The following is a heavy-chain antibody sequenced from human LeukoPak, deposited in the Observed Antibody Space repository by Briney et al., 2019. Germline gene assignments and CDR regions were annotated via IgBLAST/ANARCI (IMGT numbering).Heavy chain of an antibody. D-gene: IGHD6-13*01. Sequence: GGSLSLSCAASGFTFSSYAMSWVRQAPGKGMEWVSAISGSGGSTYYADSVKGRFTISRDNSKNKLYVQMNSLRAEDTAVYYCXXAXXSGIAXXXXWGQXXXXTV. CDR1: GFTFSSYA. J-gene: IGHJ4*02. CDR3: XXAXXSGIAXXXX. V-gene: IGHV3-23*01. CDR2: ISGSGGST.